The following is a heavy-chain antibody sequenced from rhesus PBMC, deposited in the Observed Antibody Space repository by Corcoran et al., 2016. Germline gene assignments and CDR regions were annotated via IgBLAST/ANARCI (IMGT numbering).Heavy chain of an antibody. CDR2: IYGSGGVT. Sequence: QVQLQESGPGLVKPSETLSLTCAVSGGSISDDYYWSCIRQPPGKWLEWIGYIYGSGGVTNYNPSLKNRVTISMDTSKNQFSLKLSSVTAADTAVYYCARRDFWTGSDYWGQGVLVTVSS. J-gene: IGHJ4*01. D-gene: IGHD3-3*01. CDR3: ARRDFWTGSDY. V-gene: IGHV4-106*01. CDR1: GGSISDDYY.